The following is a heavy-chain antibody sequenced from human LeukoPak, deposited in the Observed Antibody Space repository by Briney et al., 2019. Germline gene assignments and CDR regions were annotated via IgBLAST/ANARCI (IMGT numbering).Heavy chain of an antibody. CDR3: ATTWFADLPRPDFDY. CDR2: ISYDGFTT. D-gene: IGHD3-10*01. Sequence: PGGSLRLSCAASGFTFSSYAMHWVRQAPGKRLDWVAFISYDGFTTYYADSVKGRFTISRDNTKNTLYLQMNSLRADDTALYYCATTWFADLPRPDFDYWGQGTLVTVSS. V-gene: IGHV3-30-3*01. CDR1: GFTFSSYA. J-gene: IGHJ4*02.